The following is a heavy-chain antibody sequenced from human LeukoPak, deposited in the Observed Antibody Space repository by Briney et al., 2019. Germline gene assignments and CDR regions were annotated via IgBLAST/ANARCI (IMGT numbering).Heavy chain of an antibody. D-gene: IGHD5-18*01. J-gene: IGHJ4*02. V-gene: IGHV4-59*01. CDR3: ARAGGYGGSLAY. Sequence: KPSETPSPTFPVSGGSISSYYWGWIRQPPGKGLEWIGYLYYSGSTNYNPSLKSRVTISVDTSKNQFSLKLSSVTAADTAVYYCARAGGYGGSLAYWGQGALVTVPS. CDR2: LYYSGST. CDR1: GGSISSYY.